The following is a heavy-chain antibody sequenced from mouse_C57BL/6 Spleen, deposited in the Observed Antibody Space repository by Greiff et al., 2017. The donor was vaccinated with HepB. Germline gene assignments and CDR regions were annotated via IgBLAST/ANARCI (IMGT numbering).Heavy chain of an antibody. CDR3: ARSSYYGSRGYFDY. CDR2: INPNNGGT. CDR1: GYTFTDYN. D-gene: IGHD1-1*01. V-gene: IGHV1-18*01. Sequence: VQLQQSGPELVKPGASVKIPCKASGYTFTDYNMDWVKQSHGKSLEWIGDINPNNGGTIYNQKFKGKATLTVDKSSSTAYMELRSLTSEDTAVYYCARSSYYGSRGYFDYWGQGTTLTVSS. J-gene: IGHJ2*01.